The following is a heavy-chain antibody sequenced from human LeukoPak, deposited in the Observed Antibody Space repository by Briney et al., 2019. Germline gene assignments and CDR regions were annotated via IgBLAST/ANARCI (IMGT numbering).Heavy chain of an antibody. Sequence: SETLSLTCTVSGGSISSYYWSWIRQPAGKGLEWIGRIYTSGSTNYNPSLKSRVTISVDTSKNQFSLKLASVTAADTAIYYCAKGAGGFSYYNWFDPWGQGTLVTVSS. CDR2: IYTSGST. J-gene: IGHJ5*02. CDR1: GGSISSYY. V-gene: IGHV4-4*07. D-gene: IGHD5-18*01. CDR3: AKGAGGFSYYNWFDP.